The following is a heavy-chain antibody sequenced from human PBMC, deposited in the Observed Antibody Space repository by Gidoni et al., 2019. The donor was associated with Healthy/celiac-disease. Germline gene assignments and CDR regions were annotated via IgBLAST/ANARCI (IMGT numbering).Heavy chain of an antibody. D-gene: IGHD3-22*01. J-gene: IGHJ4*02. CDR1: GFTFSSYS. Sequence: VQLVESGGRLVKPGGSLSLSCAASGFTFSSYSMNWVRQAPGKGLEWVSSISSSSSYIYYADSVKGRFTISRDNAKNSLYLQMNSLRAEDTAVYYCARDIWDSSLPDYWGQGTLVTVSS. CDR3: ARDIWDSSLPDY. V-gene: IGHV3-21*01. CDR2: ISSSSSYI.